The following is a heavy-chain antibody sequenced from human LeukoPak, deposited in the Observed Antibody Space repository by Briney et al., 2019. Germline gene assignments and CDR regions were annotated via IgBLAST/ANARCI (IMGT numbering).Heavy chain of an antibody. CDR2: IYYSGST. Sequence: SKTLSLTCTVSGGSISSYYWSWIRQPPGKGLEWIGSIYYSGSTYYNPSLKSRVTISVDTSKNQFSLKLSSVTAADTAVYYCARLTLVYCSGGSCYSGYRDGWFDPWGQGTLVTVSS. J-gene: IGHJ5*02. V-gene: IGHV4-59*05. D-gene: IGHD2-15*01. CDR1: GGSISSYY. CDR3: ARLTLVYCSGGSCYSGYRDGWFDP.